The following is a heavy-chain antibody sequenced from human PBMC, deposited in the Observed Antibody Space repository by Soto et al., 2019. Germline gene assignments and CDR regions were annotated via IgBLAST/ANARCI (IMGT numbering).Heavy chain of an antibody. Sequence: QVQLVESGGGLVKPGGSLRLSCAASGLTFSDCYMNWIRQAPGKGLEWVSYISSSGSSINYAGSVKGRFTISRDNAKNSLYLKMNSLRAEETAMYYCARVRFGEWGYAMDVWGQGTTVTVSS. D-gene: IGHD3-10*01. CDR1: GLTFSDCY. J-gene: IGHJ6*02. CDR3: ARVRFGEWGYAMDV. V-gene: IGHV3-11*01. CDR2: ISSSGSSI.